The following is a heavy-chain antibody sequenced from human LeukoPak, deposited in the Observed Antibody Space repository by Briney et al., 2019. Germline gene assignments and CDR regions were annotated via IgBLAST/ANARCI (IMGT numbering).Heavy chain of an antibody. CDR1: GFIFSSYG. J-gene: IGHJ4*02. Sequence: GGSLRLSCAASGFIFSSYGMHWVRQAPGKGLEWASLISADGGSTFSADSVKGRFSISRDNSKNSLYLQMNSLRSEDTAMYYCAKESGKFDYWGQGTLVAVSS. CDR3: AKESGKFDY. V-gene: IGHV3-43*02. CDR2: ISADGGST.